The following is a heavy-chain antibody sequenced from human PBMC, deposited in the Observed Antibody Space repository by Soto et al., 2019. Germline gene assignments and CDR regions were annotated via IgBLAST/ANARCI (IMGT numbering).Heavy chain of an antibody. V-gene: IGHV3-30-3*01. CDR3: ARATIAAAGTAFDY. J-gene: IGHJ4*02. D-gene: IGHD6-13*01. CDR2: ISYDGRNK. Sequence: QVQLVESGGGVVQPGRSLRLSCAASGFTFSSYAMHWVRQAPGKGLEWVAVISYDGRNKYYADSVKGRFTISRDNSKNKLDLHMNSLRAEDTAVYYCARATIAAAGTAFDYWGQGTLVTVSS. CDR1: GFTFSSYA.